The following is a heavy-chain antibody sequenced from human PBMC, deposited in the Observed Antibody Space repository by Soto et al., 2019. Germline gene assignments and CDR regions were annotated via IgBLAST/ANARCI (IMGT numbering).Heavy chain of an antibody. CDR2: IIPILGIA. D-gene: IGHD6-13*01. Sequence: QVQLVQSGAEVKKPGSSVKVSCKASGGTFSSYTISWVRQAPGQGLEWMGRIIPILGIANYAQKFQGRVTITADNSTSTAYMELSSLRSEDTAVYYCARDAAAGSGGDDYWGQGTLVTVSS. J-gene: IGHJ4*02. CDR1: GGTFSSYT. V-gene: IGHV1-69*08. CDR3: ARDAAAGSGGDDY.